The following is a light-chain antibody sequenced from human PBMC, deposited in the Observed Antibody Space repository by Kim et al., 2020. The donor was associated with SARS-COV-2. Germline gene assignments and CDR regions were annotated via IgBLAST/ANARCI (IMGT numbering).Light chain of an antibody. CDR3: QQYYKWPLT. V-gene: IGKV3D-15*01. CDR1: QSVNSI. Sequence: EIVMTQSPATLSVSPVERATLSCRASQSVNSILAWYQQKPGQAPRLLIYAASTRATGIPATFSGSGSGTEFTLTISSLQSEDFAVYYCQQYYKWPLTFGGGTKVDIK. CDR2: AAS. J-gene: IGKJ4*01.